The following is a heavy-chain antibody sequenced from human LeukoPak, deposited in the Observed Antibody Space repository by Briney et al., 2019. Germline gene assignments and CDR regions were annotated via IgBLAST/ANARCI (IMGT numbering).Heavy chain of an antibody. CDR3: ARQGGDLYYYYYGMDV. Sequence: GGSLKISCMGSGYSFTSYWIGWVRQMPGKGLEWMGIIYPGDSDTRYSPSFQGQVTISADKSISTAYLQWSSLKASDTAMYYCARQGGDLYYYYYGMDVWGQGTTVTVSS. D-gene: IGHD2-21*01. CDR2: IYPGDSDT. V-gene: IGHV5-51*01. CDR1: GYSFTSYW. J-gene: IGHJ6*02.